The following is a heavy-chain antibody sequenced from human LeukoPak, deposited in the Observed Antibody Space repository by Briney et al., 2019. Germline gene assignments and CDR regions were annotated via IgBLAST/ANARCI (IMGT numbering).Heavy chain of an antibody. J-gene: IGHJ4*02. D-gene: IGHD3-3*01. CDR1: GGTFSSYA. Sequence: SVKVSCKASGGTFSSYAISWVRQAPGQGLEWMAGIIPIFGTANYAQKFQGRVTITADESTSTAYMELSSLRSEDTAAYYCASLTYYDFWSGYYTWNYFDYWGQGTLVTVSS. CDR2: IIPIFGTA. V-gene: IGHV1-69*13. CDR3: ASLTYYDFWSGYYTWNYFDY.